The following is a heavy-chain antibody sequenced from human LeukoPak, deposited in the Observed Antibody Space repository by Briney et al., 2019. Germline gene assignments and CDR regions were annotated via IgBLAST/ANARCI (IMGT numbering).Heavy chain of an antibody. D-gene: IGHD2-2*01. CDR2: INHSGST. V-gene: IGHV4-34*01. CDR1: GGSFSGYY. CDR3: ARASSVLLSYDY. Sequence: KPSETLSLTCAVYGGSFSGYYWSWIRQPPGKGLEWIGEINHSGSTNYNPSLKSRVTISVDTSKNQFSLKLSSVTAADTAVYYCARASSVLLSYDYWGQGTLVTVSS. J-gene: IGHJ4*02.